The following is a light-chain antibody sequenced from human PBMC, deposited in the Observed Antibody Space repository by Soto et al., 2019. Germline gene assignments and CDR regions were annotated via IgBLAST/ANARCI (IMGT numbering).Light chain of an antibody. CDR2: GAS. Sequence: TVLTQSPGTLSLSPGERASLSCRASQSISINLAWYQQKPGQAPRLLICGASTRATGIPARFSGSGSGTEFTLIISSLQSEDFAFYYCQQYNKWPRTFGQGTKVDIK. CDR1: QSISIN. J-gene: IGKJ1*01. CDR3: QQYNKWPRT. V-gene: IGKV3-15*01.